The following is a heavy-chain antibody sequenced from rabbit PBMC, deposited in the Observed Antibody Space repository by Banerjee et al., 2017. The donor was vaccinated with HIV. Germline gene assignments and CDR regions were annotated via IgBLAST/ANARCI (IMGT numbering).Heavy chain of an antibody. CDR1: GFSFSSSYY. Sequence: QEQLVESGGGLVQPEGSLTLTCTASGFSFSSSYYMCWVRQAPGKGLEWIACIYVGSSGSTYYASWAKGRFTISKTSSTTVTLQMTSLTAADTATYFCTRTTMTMVINLWGPGTLVTVS. D-gene: IGHD2-1*01. V-gene: IGHV1S45*01. J-gene: IGHJ4*01. CDR3: TRTTMTMVINL. CDR2: IYVGSSGST.